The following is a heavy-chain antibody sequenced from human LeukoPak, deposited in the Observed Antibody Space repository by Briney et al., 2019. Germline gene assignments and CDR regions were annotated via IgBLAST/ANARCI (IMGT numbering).Heavy chain of an antibody. Sequence: PGGSLRLSCAASGFTFSSYWMSWVRQAPGKGLEWVANRKQDGSEKYYVDSVKGRFTISRDNAKNSLYLQMNSLRAEDTAVYYCARDTELRFLEWLFSFDYWGQGTLVTVSS. CDR3: ARDTELRFLEWLFSFDY. J-gene: IGHJ4*02. D-gene: IGHD3-3*01. CDR2: RKQDGSEK. CDR1: GFTFSSYW. V-gene: IGHV3-7*01.